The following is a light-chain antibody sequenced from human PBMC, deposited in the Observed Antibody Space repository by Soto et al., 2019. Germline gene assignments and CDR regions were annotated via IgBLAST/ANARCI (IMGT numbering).Light chain of an antibody. V-gene: IGKV1-27*01. J-gene: IGKJ3*01. Sequence: DIQMTQSPTSLSASVGDRVTITCRASQGISNFVAWYQQKPGKAPKLLIYAASTLQSGVPSRFRGSGSGTDFTLTINSLQPEDVATYSCQEYSSVPVFGPGTKVEIK. CDR3: QEYSSVPV. CDR2: AAS. CDR1: QGISNF.